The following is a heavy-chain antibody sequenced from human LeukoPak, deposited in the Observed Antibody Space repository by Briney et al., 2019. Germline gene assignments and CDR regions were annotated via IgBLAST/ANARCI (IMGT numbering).Heavy chain of an antibody. J-gene: IGHJ4*02. CDR1: GGSISSYY. D-gene: IGHD6-6*01. CDR3: ARRKAIRPRDYYFDY. V-gene: IGHV4-59*01. Sequence: KPSETLSLTCTVSGGSISSYYWSWIRQPPGKGLEWIGYIYYSGSTNYNPSLKSRVTISVDTSKNQFSLKLSSVTAADTAVYYCARRKAIRPRDYYFDYWGQGTLVTVSS. CDR2: IYYSGST.